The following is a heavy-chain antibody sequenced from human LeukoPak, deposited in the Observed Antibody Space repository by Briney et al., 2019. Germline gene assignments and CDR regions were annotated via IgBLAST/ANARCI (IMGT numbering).Heavy chain of an antibody. CDR1: GGSISSYY. Sequence: SETLSLTCTVSGGSISSYYWSWIRQPPGKGLEWIGYIYYSGSTNYNPSLKSRVTISVDTSKNQFSLKLSSVTAADTAVYYCARQATVTTYGMDVWGQGTTVTVSS. D-gene: IGHD4-11*01. CDR3: ARQATVTTYGMDV. CDR2: IYYSGST. J-gene: IGHJ6*02. V-gene: IGHV4-59*08.